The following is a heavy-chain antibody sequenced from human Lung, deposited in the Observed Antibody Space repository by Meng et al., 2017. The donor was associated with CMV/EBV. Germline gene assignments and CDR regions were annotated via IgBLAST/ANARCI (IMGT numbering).Heavy chain of an antibody. CDR2: MNPNSGNT. Sequence: VEVKKPGASGKVSGKASGYTFTSYDINWVRQATGQGLEWMGWMNPNSGNTGYAQKFQGRVTMTRNTSISTAYMELSSLRSEDTAVYYCARGYCSGGSCPVFDPWGQGALVTVSS. CDR1: GYTFTSYD. D-gene: IGHD2-15*01. J-gene: IGHJ5*02. V-gene: IGHV1-8*01. CDR3: ARGYCSGGSCPVFDP.